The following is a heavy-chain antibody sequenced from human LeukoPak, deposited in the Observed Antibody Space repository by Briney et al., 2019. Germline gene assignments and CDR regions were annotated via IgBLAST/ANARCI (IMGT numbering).Heavy chain of an antibody. V-gene: IGHV3-33*01. CDR3: VREGVASVGYGTDV. Sequence: GGSLRLTCAASGFIFRGHGMYWVRQAPGKGLEWVTNIWSDGRNKYYADSVKGRFTISRDNSKNMLYLQMDSLRAEDTAVYYCVREGVASVGYGTDVWGQGTTVTVSS. CDR2: IWSDGRNK. J-gene: IGHJ6*02. CDR1: GFIFRGHG. D-gene: IGHD2-8*01.